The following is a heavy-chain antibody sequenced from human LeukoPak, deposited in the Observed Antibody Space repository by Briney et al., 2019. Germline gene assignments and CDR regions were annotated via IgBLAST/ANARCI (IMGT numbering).Heavy chain of an antibody. CDR2: IYPGDSDT. D-gene: IGHD3-9*01. CDR1: GYSFTSYW. J-gene: IGHJ5*02. CDR3: ARYPHYDILTGYYFPVGWFDP. Sequence: GESLKISCKGSGYSFTSYWIGWVRQMPGKGPEWMGIIYPGDSDTRYSPSFQGQVTISADKSISTAYLQWSSLKASDTAMYYCARYPHYDILTGYYFPVGWFDPWGQGTLVTVSS. V-gene: IGHV5-51*01.